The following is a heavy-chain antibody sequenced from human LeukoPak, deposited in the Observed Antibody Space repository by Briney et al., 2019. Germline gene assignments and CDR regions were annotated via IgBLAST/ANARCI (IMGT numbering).Heavy chain of an antibody. CDR1: GGSISTYY. CDR3: ARHLSGGIAVADFGY. J-gene: IGHJ4*02. D-gene: IGHD6-19*01. V-gene: IGHV4-59*08. CDR2: IYYSGST. Sequence: TSETLSLTCTVSGGSISTYYWSWIRQPPGKGLEWIGYIYYSGSTNYNPSLKSRVTISVDTSKNQFSLKLSSVTASDTAVYYCARHLSGGIAVADFGYWGQGTLVTVSS.